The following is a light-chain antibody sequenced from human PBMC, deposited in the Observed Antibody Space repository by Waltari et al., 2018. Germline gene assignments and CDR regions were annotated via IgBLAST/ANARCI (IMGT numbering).Light chain of an antibody. Sequence: QSALTQPASVSGSPGQSITISCSGTDSDVGAYDFVSWYQQQLIIYEVSNRPSAISTRLCAFKSGNTASLTVSGLQAEDEAHYYCSSYTTSSAPGVFGTGTRVTVL. CDR2: EVS. CDR3: SSYTTSSAPGV. V-gene: IGLV2-14*01. J-gene: IGLJ1*01. CDR1: DSDVGAYDF.